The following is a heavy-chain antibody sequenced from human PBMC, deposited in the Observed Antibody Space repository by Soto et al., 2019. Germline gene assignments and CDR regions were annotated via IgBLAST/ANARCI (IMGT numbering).Heavy chain of an antibody. Sequence: GGFLRLSCAASGFTFSSYAMSWVRQAPGKGLEWVSAISGSGGSTYYADSVKGRFTISRDNSKNTLYLQMNSLRAEDTVVYYCEKGVGLGEPMNWFDPWGQGTLVTVSS. CDR1: GFTFSSYA. CDR3: EKGVGLGEPMNWFDP. J-gene: IGHJ5*02. D-gene: IGHD3-10*01. CDR2: ISGSGGST. V-gene: IGHV3-23*01.